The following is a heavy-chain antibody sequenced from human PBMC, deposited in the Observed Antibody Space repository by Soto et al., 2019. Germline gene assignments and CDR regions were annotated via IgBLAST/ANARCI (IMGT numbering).Heavy chain of an antibody. J-gene: IGHJ6*02. V-gene: IGHV3-7*03. CDR3: ARVHPSYPLWFGELTPFYYYYGMDV. Sequence: GGSLRLSCEAFGFIFSSYWMSWVRQAPGKGLEWVANIKKDGSEKYYVDSVKGRFTISRDNAKNSLDLQLNSLRSEDTAVYYCARVHPSYPLWFGELTPFYYYYGMDVWGQGTTVTVSS. CDR1: GFIFSSYW. CDR2: IKKDGSEK. D-gene: IGHD3-10*01.